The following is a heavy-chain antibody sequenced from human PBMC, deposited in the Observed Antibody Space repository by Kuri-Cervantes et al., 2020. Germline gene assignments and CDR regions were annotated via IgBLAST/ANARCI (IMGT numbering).Heavy chain of an antibody. CDR3: ARDSHGYGDVRDYYYYGMDV. CDR2: IYYSGST. V-gene: IGHV4-39*02. J-gene: IGHJ6*02. Sequence: SETLSLTCTVSGGSISSSSYYWGWIRQPPGKGLEWIGSIYYSGSTYYNPSLKSRVIISVDTSKNQFSLKLSSVTAADTAVYYCARDSHGYGDVRDYYYYGMDVWGQGTTVTVSS. CDR1: GGSISSSSYY. D-gene: IGHD3-10*02.